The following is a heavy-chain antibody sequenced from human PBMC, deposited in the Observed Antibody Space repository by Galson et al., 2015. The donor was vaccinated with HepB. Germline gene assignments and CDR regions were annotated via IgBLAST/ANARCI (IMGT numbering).Heavy chain of an antibody. CDR3: ARGRSSGWYGVYYYYYDMDV. Sequence: CAISGDSVSSNSAAWNWIRQSPSRGLEWLGRTYYRSKWYNDYAVSVKSRITINPDTSKNQFSLQLNSVTPEDTAVYYCARGRSSGWYGVYYYYYDMDVWGQGTTVTVSS. CDR2: TYYRSKWYN. J-gene: IGHJ6*02. V-gene: IGHV6-1*01. CDR1: GDSVSSNSAA. D-gene: IGHD6-19*01.